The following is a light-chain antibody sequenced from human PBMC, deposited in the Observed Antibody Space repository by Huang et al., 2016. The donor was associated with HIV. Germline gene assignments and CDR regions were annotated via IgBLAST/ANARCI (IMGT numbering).Light chain of an antibody. CDR3: QQHYSSPPT. V-gene: IGKV4-1*01. Sequence: DIVMTQSPDSPAVSLGERATINCKSSQSLLYNSNNKNYLAWYQQKPGQPPNLLIYWASSRKSGVPDRFSGSWSETDFTLTISSLQAEDVAVYYCQQHYSSPPTFGQGTKLEIK. CDR2: WAS. CDR1: QSLLYNSNNKNY. J-gene: IGKJ2*01.